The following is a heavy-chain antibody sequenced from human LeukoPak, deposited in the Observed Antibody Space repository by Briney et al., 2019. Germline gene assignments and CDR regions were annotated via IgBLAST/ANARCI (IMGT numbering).Heavy chain of an antibody. D-gene: IGHD3-22*01. CDR1: GFTFSSYA. CDR3: ARDTYYYDSSGYFSFDY. Sequence: PGGSLRLPCAASGFTFSSYAMHWVRQAPGKGLEWVAVISYDGSNKYYADSVKGRFTISRDNSKNTLYLQMNSLRAEDTAVYYCARDTYYYDSSGYFSFDYWGQGTLVTVSS. J-gene: IGHJ4*02. CDR2: ISYDGSNK. V-gene: IGHV3-30-3*01.